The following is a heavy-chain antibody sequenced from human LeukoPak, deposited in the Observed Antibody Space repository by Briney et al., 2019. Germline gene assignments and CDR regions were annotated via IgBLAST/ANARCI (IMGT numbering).Heavy chain of an antibody. V-gene: IGHV4-39*01. CDR3: ARRRSGSSDGYYFDY. Sequence: SGTLSLTCTVSGGSISSGSYFWGWLRQPPGKGLEWIGSIHYSGGTYYNPSLKSRVTISVDTSKNQFSVKLSSVTAADTGVYYCARRRSGSSDGYYFDYWGQGTLVTVSS. D-gene: IGHD1-26*01. CDR1: GGSISSGSYF. J-gene: IGHJ4*02. CDR2: IHYSGGT.